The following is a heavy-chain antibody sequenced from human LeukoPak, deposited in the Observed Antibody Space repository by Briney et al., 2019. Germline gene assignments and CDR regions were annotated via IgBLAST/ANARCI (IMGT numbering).Heavy chain of an antibody. D-gene: IGHD3-10*01. CDR1: GYTFTGYY. Sequence: ASVKVSCKASGYTFTGYYMHWVRQAPGQGLEWMGWINPKNGATKSPQKFQGRVTMTRDTSINTGHMDLRSLTSDDTAVYYCARSSRGEFIPGAYSLDFWGQGTPVIVSS. V-gene: IGHV1-2*02. CDR3: ARSSRGEFIPGAYSLDF. J-gene: IGHJ4*02. CDR2: INPKNGAT.